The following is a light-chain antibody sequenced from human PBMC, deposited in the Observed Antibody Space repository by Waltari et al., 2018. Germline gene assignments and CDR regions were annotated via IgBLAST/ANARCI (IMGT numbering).Light chain of an antibody. V-gene: IGKV3-11*01. J-gene: IGKJ4*01. CDR2: DAS. CDR1: QSVSSY. CDR3: QQRSNWPTLT. Sequence: EIVLTQSPATLSLSPGERATPPCRARQSVSSYFAWYQQNPGQAPRLLIYDASNRATGIPARFSGSGSGTDFTLTISSLEPEDFAVYYCQQRSNWPTLTFGGGTKVEIK.